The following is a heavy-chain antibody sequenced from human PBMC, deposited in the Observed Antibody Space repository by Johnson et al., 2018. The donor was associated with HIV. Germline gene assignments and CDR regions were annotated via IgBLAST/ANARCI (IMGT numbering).Heavy chain of an antibody. V-gene: IGHV3-20*04. CDR3: ATRGFYCTDGVCHGVFDF. J-gene: IGHJ3*01. CDR1: GFTFDDYG. D-gene: IGHD2-8*01. CDR2: INWSGGTT. Sequence: EVHLVESGGGVVRPGGSLRLSCAASGFTFDDYGLSWVRQAPGKGLEWVSGINWSGGTTGYADSVKDRFSISRDNAKKSLYLQMNSLRAEDTALYYCATRGFYCTDGVCHGVFDFWGQGTVVSVSS.